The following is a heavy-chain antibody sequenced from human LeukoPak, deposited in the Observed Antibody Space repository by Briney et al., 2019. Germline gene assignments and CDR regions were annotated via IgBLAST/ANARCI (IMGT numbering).Heavy chain of an antibody. CDR3: VRGGSFGCGDY. V-gene: IGHV3-74*01. J-gene: IGHJ4*02. CDR2: INKDGSSV. D-gene: IGHD3-10*01. Sequence: GGSLRLSCATSGFTFRNFWMYWVRQAPGKGLVWVSRINKDGSSVTYADSVRGRFTNSRDNAKNMLYLQMNSLRDEDTAVYYCVRGGSFGCGDYWGQGALATVSS. CDR1: GFTFRNFW.